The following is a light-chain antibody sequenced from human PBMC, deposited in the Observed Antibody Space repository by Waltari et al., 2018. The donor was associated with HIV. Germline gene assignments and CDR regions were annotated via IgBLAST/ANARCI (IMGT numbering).Light chain of an antibody. Sequence: EIVLTQSPGTLSLSPGERADLSCRASQIVTSGYLAWYQQKPGQPPSLLIHGTSGRATGIPDRFSGSGSGTHFTLTISRLEPEDVAVYYCQQYGSLPYTFGQGTKLEIK. J-gene: IGKJ2*01. V-gene: IGKV3-20*01. CDR2: GTS. CDR1: QIVTSGY. CDR3: QQYGSLPYT.